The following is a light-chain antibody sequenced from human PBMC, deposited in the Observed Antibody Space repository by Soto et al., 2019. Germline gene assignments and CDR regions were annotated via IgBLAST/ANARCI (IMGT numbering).Light chain of an antibody. V-gene: IGLV2-14*01. Sequence: QSALTQPASVSGSPGQSITFSCAGTSSDVGGYNHVSWYQQHPGKAPKLMIYDVSNRPSGVSNRFSGSKSGNTASLTISGLHAEDEADYYCSSYPSSTTLVFGGGTKLTVL. CDR2: DVS. J-gene: IGLJ2*01. CDR1: SSDVGGYNH. CDR3: SSYPSSTTLV.